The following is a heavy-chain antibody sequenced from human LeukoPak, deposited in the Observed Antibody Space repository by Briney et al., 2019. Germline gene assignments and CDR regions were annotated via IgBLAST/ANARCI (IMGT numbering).Heavy chain of an antibody. D-gene: IGHD3-22*01. CDR2: INPNSGGT. J-gene: IGHJ4*02. V-gene: IGHV1-2*02. CDR1: GYTFTGYY. CDR3: ARAITMIVVVMGY. Sequence: ASVKVSCTASGYTFTGYYMHWVRQAPGQGLEWMGWINPNSGGTNYAQKFQGRVTMTRDTSISTAYMELSRLRSDDTAVYYCARAITMIVVVMGYWGQGTLVTVSS.